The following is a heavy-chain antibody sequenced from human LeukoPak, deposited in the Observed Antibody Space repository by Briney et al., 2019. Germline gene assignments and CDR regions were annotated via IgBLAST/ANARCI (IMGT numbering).Heavy chain of an antibody. J-gene: IGHJ4*02. V-gene: IGHV1-2*02. Sequence: GASVKVSCKASGYTFTSYGISWVRQAPGQGLEWMGWINPNTGDTRYAQKFQGRVTMTRDTSISTAYLELGRLRSDDTAVYYCARKSMAAVGTFDYWGQGTLVTVSS. D-gene: IGHD6-13*01. CDR3: ARKSMAAVGTFDY. CDR1: GYTFTSYG. CDR2: INPNTGDT.